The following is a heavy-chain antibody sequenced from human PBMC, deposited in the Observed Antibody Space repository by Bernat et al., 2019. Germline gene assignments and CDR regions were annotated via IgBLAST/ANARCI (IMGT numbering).Heavy chain of an antibody. CDR1: GFTFTSSA. Sequence: QMQLVQSGPEVMKPGTSVKVSCKASGFTFTSSAVQWVRQARGQRLEWIGWIVVGSGNTNYAQKFQERVTITRDMSTSTAYMELSSLRSEDTAVYYCAAVRWRVLVDPWGQGTLVTVSS. CDR2: IVVGSGNT. V-gene: IGHV1-58*01. J-gene: IGHJ5*02. CDR3: AAVRWRVLVDP. D-gene: IGHD2-8*02.